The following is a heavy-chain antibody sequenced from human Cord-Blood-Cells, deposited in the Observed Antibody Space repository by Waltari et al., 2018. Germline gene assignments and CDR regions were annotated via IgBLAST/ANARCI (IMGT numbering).Heavy chain of an antibody. J-gene: IGHJ4*02. Sequence: QVQLVQSGAEVKKPGSSVKVSCKASGGTFSSYAISWVRQAPGQGVEWMGGSIPIFGTANNAQKFQGRVTITADESTSTAYMELSSLGSEDTAVYYCARDQGGAYCGGDCYFAYWGQGTLVTVSS. CDR1: GGTFSSYA. CDR2: SIPIFGTA. CDR3: ARDQGGAYCGGDCYFAY. D-gene: IGHD2-21*02. V-gene: IGHV1-69*01.